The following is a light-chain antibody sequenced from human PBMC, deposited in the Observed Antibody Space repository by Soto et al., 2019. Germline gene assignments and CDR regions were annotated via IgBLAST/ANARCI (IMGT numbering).Light chain of an antibody. Sequence: EIVLTQSPGTLSLSPGERATLSCRASQSVSSSLAWYQQKPGQAPRLLIHGASSRATGIPDRFSGSGSGTDFTLTISRLEPEDFAVYDCQQYGSSPPLTFGGGTKVEIK. CDR3: QQYGSSPPLT. CDR2: GAS. V-gene: IGKV3-20*01. CDR1: QSVSSS. J-gene: IGKJ4*01.